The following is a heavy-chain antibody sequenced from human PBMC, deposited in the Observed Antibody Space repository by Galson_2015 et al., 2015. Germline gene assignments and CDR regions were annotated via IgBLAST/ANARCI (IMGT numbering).Heavy chain of an antibody. J-gene: IGHJ6*03. Sequence: SLRLSCAVSGFTLRSYALRWVRQAPGKGLEFVSSISSNEGSTYYADSVKGRFTISRDSSNNTLSLQMTCLRAEDTAVYYCVRDHYMDVWDTGTTVVVSS. CDR1: GFTLRSYA. CDR2: ISSNEGST. V-gene: IGHV3-64D*06. CDR3: VRDHYMDV.